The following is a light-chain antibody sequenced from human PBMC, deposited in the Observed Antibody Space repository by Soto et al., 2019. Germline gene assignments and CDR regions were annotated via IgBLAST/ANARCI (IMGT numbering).Light chain of an antibody. Sequence: DLVMTQSPLSLSVTPGEPASISCRSSQSLLYTGGYNYLDWYLQKPGQSPQLLVFLGSHRASGVPDRFSGSGSGTDFTLKISRVEAEDVGVYYCMQALQTPLSFGGGTKVEIK. CDR1: QSLLYTGGYNY. J-gene: IGKJ4*01. V-gene: IGKV2-28*01. CDR2: LGS. CDR3: MQALQTPLS.